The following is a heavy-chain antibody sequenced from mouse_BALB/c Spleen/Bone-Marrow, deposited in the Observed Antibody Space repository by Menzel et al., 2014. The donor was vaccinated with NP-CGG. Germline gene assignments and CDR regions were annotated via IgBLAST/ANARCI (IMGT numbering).Heavy chain of an antibody. D-gene: IGHD1-2*01. Sequence: EVHLVESGGGLVQPGDSLRLSCATSGFTFTDYYMSWVRQPPGKALEWLGFIRNQANGYTTEYSESVKGRFTISRDNSQSILYLQMNTLRAEDSATYYCARASSSLLRLAWFAYWGQGTLVTVSA. CDR3: ARASSSLLRLAWFAY. J-gene: IGHJ3*01. CDR2: IRNQANGYTT. CDR1: GFTFTDYY. V-gene: IGHV7-3*02.